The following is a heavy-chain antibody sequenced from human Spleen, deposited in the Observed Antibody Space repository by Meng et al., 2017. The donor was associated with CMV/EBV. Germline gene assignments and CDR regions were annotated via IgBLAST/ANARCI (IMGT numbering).Heavy chain of an antibody. Sequence: GESLKISCAAAGFTVNSYWMHWVRQAPGKGLVGVSRNNRRGSTRTYADAVRGRFTITRDNAKNTLGVQMSSLRAEDTAVYSCAKESPTYGDAFDIWGQGTMVTVSS. V-gene: IGHV3-74*01. CDR3: AKESPTYGDAFDI. J-gene: IGHJ3*02. CDR1: GFTVNSYW. CDR2: NNRRGSTR. D-gene: IGHD4-17*01.